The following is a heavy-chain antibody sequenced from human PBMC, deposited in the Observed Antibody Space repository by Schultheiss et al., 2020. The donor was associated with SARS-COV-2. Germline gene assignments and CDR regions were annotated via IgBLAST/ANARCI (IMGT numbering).Heavy chain of an antibody. V-gene: IGHV3-21*04. CDR1: GFTFSSYA. D-gene: IGHD3-16*02. Sequence: GGSLRLSCAASGFTFSSYAMSWVRQAPGKGLEWVSSISSSSSYIYYADSVKGRFTISRDNAKNSLYLQMNSLRAEDTALYYCAKGDYDYIWGSYRKGFDYWGQGTLVTVSS. J-gene: IGHJ4*02. CDR3: AKGDYDYIWGSYRKGFDY. CDR2: ISSSSSYI.